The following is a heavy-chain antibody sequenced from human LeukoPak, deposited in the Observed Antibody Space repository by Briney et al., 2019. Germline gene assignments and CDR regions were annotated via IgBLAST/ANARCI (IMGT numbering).Heavy chain of an antibody. CDR1: GFTVSSNY. Sequence: GGSLRLSCAASGFTVSSNYMNWVRQAPGKGLEWVSVIYSGGSTYYADSVKGRFTISRDNAKNSLYLQMNSLRAEDTALYYCAKDMMGATFLAFDIWGQGQWSPSLQ. J-gene: IGHJ3*02. CDR3: AKDMMGATFLAFDI. D-gene: IGHD1-26*01. CDR2: IYSGGST. V-gene: IGHV3-53*05.